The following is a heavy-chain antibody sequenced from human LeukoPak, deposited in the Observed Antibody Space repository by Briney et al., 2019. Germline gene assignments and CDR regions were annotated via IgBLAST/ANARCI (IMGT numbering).Heavy chain of an antibody. CDR1: GGSISSYY. D-gene: IGHD3-9*01. Sequence: SESRSLTCTVSGGSISSYYWSWIRQPPGKGLEWIGYIYYSGSTNYNPSLKSRVTISVDTSKNQFSLKLSSVTAADTAVYYCAREGTYYDISTGYHNWFDPWGQGTLVTVSS. CDR2: IYYSGST. J-gene: IGHJ5*02. V-gene: IGHV4-59*01. CDR3: AREGTYYDISTGYHNWFDP.